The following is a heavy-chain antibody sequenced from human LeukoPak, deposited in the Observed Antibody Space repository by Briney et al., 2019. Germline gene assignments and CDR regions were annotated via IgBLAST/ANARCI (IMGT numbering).Heavy chain of an antibody. CDR1: GGSISSSSYY. Sequence: PSETLSLTCTVSGGSISSSSYYWGWIRQPPGKGLEWIGSIYYSGSTYYNPSLKSRVTISVDTSKNQFSLKLSSVTAADTAVYYCARPLYGGNRYRYFDLWGRGTLVTVSS. CDR3: ARPLYGGNRYRYFDL. CDR2: IYYSGST. D-gene: IGHD4-23*01. V-gene: IGHV4-39*07. J-gene: IGHJ2*01.